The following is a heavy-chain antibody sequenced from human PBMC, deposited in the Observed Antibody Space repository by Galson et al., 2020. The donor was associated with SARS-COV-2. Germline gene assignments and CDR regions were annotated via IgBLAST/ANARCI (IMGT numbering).Heavy chain of an antibody. D-gene: IGHD4-17*01. V-gene: IGHV4-39*01. J-gene: IGHJ5*02. Sequence: SETLSLTCTVSGGSISSSSYYWGWIRQPPGKGLEWIGSIYYSGSTYYNPSLKSRVTISVDTSKNQFSLKLSSVTAADTAVYYCARLEITVTTTFREINWFDPWGQGTLVTVSS. CDR3: ARLEITVTTTFREINWFDP. CDR2: IYYSGST. CDR1: GGSISSSSYY.